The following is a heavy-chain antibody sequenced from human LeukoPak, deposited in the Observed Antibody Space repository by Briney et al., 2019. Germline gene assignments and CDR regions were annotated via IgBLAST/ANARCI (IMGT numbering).Heavy chain of an antibody. J-gene: IGHJ5*02. Sequence: VSVKVSCKASGYTFTSYDINWVRQATGQGLEWMGWMNPNSGNTGYAQKFQGRVTMTRNTSTSTAYMELSSLRSEDTAVYYCASYYDSSGYPPGTWFDPWAREPWSPSPQ. V-gene: IGHV1-8*01. D-gene: IGHD3-22*01. CDR3: ASYYDSSGYPPGTWFDP. CDR2: MNPNSGNT. CDR1: GYTFTSYD.